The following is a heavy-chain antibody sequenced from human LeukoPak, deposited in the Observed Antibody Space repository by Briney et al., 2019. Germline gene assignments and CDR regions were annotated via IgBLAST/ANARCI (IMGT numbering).Heavy chain of an antibody. J-gene: IGHJ3*02. D-gene: IGHD1-26*01. CDR2: ISTYNDNT. CDR1: GYTFTSYG. Sequence: GASVKVSCKASGYTFTSYGITWMRQAPGQGLEWMGWISTYNDNTNYAQKLQGRVTMTTDTSTSTAYMELRSLRSDDTAVYYCVNVGATTWTVNDAFDIWGQGTMVTVSS. V-gene: IGHV1-18*01. CDR3: VNVGATTWTVNDAFDI.